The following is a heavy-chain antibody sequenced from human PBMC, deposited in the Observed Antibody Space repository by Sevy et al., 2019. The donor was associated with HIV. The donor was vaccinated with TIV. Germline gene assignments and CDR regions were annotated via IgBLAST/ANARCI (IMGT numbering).Heavy chain of an antibody. CDR1: GFTFSNAW. CDR3: TGRSPVVVQATSFDY. V-gene: IGHV3-15*01. J-gene: IGHJ4*02. Sequence: GGSLRLSCAASGFTFSNAWMSWVRQAPGKGLEWVGRIKSKTDGGTTDYAAPVKGRFTTSRDDSKNTLYLQMNSLKTEDTAVYYCTGRSPVVVQATSFDYWGQGTLVTVSS. D-gene: IGHD2-2*01. CDR2: IKSKTDGGTT.